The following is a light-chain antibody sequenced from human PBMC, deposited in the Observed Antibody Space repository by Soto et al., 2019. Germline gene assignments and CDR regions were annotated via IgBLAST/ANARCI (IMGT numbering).Light chain of an antibody. Sequence: DIQMTQSPSSLSASVGDRVTITCRASQSISNYLNWYQRKPGRAPKLLIYAASTLQSGVPSRFRGSGSGTDFTLTINSLQPEDFATYDCQQIYSAPFTFGPGTPVDLK. CDR3: QQIYSAPFT. CDR2: AAS. V-gene: IGKV1-39*01. J-gene: IGKJ3*01. CDR1: QSISNY.